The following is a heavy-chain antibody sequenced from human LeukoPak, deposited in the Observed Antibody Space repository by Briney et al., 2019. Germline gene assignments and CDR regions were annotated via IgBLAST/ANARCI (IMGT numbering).Heavy chain of an antibody. CDR2: IKQDESEK. CDR1: GFTFSSYW. V-gene: IGHV3-7*01. D-gene: IGHD6-13*01. Sequence: PGGSLRLSCAASGFTFSSYWMSWVRQAPGKGLEWVANIKQDESEKYYVDSVKGRFTISRDNAKNSLYLQMNSLRAEDTAVYYCARVDVSGYSSRWSIDYWGQGTLVTVSS. CDR3: ARVDVSGYSSRWSIDY. J-gene: IGHJ4*02.